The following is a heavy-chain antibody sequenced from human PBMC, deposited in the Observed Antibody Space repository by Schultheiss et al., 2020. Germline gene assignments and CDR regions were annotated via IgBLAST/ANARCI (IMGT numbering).Heavy chain of an antibody. J-gene: IGHJ6*03. D-gene: IGHD6-19*01. CDR3: TTVEQWLGDYYYYMDV. CDR1: GFTFSSYS. V-gene: IGHV3-21*04. Sequence: GGSLRLSCAASGFTFSSYSMNWVRQAPGKGLEWVSSISSSSSYIYYADSVKGRFTISRDNSKNTLYLQMNSLRAEDTAVYYCTTVEQWLGDYYYYMDVWGKGTTVTVSS. CDR2: ISSSSSYI.